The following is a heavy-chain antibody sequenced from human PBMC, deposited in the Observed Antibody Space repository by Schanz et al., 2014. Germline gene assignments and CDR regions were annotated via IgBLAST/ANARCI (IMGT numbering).Heavy chain of an antibody. Sequence: QVQLVESGGGVVQPGRSLRLSCAGSGFSFSGFGMHWVRQAPGKGLEWVAVISYDGRNKYFADSVKGRFTISRDNSKNTVYLQMDSLRPEDTAVYYCAKQFLSYYFYGMDVWGQGTTVSVSS. CDR1: GFSFSGFG. J-gene: IGHJ6*02. CDR3: AKQFLSYYFYGMDV. CDR2: ISYDGRNK. V-gene: IGHV3-30*18.